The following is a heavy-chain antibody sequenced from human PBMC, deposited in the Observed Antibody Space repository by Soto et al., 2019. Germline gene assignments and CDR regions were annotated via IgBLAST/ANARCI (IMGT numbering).Heavy chain of an antibody. CDR2: ISGSGGST. D-gene: IGHD3-10*01. J-gene: IGHJ5*02. Sequence: EVQLLESGGGLVQPGGSLRLSCAASGFTFSSYAMSWVRQAPGKGLEWVSAISGSGGSTYYADSVKGRFTISRDNSKNTLYLQMNSLGAEDTAVYYCAKDEELLWFGELFGWFDPWGQGTLVTVSS. CDR1: GFTFSSYA. V-gene: IGHV3-23*01. CDR3: AKDEELLWFGELFGWFDP.